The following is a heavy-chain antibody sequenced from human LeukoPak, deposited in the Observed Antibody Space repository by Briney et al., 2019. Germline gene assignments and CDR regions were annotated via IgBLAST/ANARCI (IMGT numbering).Heavy chain of an antibody. CDR2: IYPSGST. CDR1: GGSISSYY. Sequence: SETLSLTCTVSGGSISSYYWSWIRQPAGKGLEWIGRIYPSGSTYYNPSLKTRVTISVDTSKNRFSLKLNSVTAADTAVYYCARSNDNYDRSGYYFDYWGQGTLVTVSS. CDR3: ARSNDNYDRSGYYFDY. D-gene: IGHD3-22*01. V-gene: IGHV4-4*07. J-gene: IGHJ4*02.